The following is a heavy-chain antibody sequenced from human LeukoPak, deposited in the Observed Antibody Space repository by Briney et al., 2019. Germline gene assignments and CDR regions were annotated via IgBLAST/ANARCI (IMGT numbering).Heavy chain of an antibody. D-gene: IGHD6-13*01. CDR1: GYTFTGYY. CDR3: AREGPAVAGTGYFDY. V-gene: IGHV1-2*02. Sequence: ASVKVSCKASGYTFTGYYMHWVRQAPGQGLEWMGWINPNSGGTNYAQKFQGRVTMTRDTSISTAYMELSRLRSDDTAVYYCAREGPAVAGTGYFDYWGQGTLVIVSS. CDR2: INPNSGGT. J-gene: IGHJ4*02.